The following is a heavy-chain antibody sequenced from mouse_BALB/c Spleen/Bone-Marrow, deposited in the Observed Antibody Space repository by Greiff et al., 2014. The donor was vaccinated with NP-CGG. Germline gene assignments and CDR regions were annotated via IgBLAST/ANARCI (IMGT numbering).Heavy chain of an antibody. CDR3: VTGTAWFTY. Sequence: VQLQQSGPELVKPGASVKITCKASGYTLTDYIMDWVRLSHGKSLEWIGDINVNNGGTIYNQKFKGKATLTVDKSSSTAYMELRSLTSEDTAVYYCVTGTAWFTYWGQGTLVTVST. D-gene: IGHD4-1*01. V-gene: IGHV1-18*01. CDR2: INVNNGGT. J-gene: IGHJ3*01. CDR1: GYTLTDYI.